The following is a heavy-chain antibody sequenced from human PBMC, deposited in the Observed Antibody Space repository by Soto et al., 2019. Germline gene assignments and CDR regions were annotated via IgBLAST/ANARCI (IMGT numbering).Heavy chain of an antibody. CDR2: IYYSGST. D-gene: IGHD3-22*01. J-gene: IGHJ5*02. CDR3: ARDRGPSSGYYPYWFDP. V-gene: IGHV4-31*03. CDR1: GGSISSDGYY. Sequence: SETLSLTCTVSGGSISSDGYYWSWIRQHPGKGLEWIGYIYYSGSTYYNPSLKSRVTISVDTSKNQFSLRSEDTAVYYCARDRGPSSGYYPYWFDPWGQGTLVTVSS.